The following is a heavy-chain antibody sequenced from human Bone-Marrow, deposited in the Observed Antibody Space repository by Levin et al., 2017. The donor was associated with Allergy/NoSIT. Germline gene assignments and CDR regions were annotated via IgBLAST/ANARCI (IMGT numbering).Heavy chain of an antibody. J-gene: IGHJ5*02. CDR3: ASDKHYGSGNTDSLDP. D-gene: IGHD3-10*01. CDR1: GGSINSAGYY. V-gene: IGHV4-31*03. Sequence: SETLSLTCTVSGGSINSAGYYWSWIRQFPGKGLEYIGYIYSSGGTYYNPSLKSRVSISLDTSKNHFSLKLNSVTAADTAVYFCASDKHYGSGNTDSLDPWGQGTLVSVSS. CDR2: IYSSGGT.